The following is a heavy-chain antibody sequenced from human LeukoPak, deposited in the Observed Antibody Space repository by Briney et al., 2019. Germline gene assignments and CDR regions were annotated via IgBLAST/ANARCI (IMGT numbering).Heavy chain of an antibody. CDR1: GYTFTGYY. Sequence: ASVKVSCKASGYTFTGYYMHWVRQAPGQGLEWMGWINPNGGGTNYAQKFQGRVTMTRDTSISTAYMELSRLRSDDTAVYYCARSGRYCSSTSCRNWFDPWGQGTLVTVSS. CDR2: INPNGGGT. D-gene: IGHD2-2*01. J-gene: IGHJ5*02. V-gene: IGHV1-2*02. CDR3: ARSGRYCSSTSCRNWFDP.